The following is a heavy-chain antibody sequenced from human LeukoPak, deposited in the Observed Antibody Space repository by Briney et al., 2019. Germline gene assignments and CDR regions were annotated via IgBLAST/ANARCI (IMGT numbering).Heavy chain of an antibody. D-gene: IGHD6-13*01. CDR3: AREAYSSPGLLPPYYYYYMDV. V-gene: IGHV1-2*06. J-gene: IGHJ6*03. Sequence: GASVKLSCKASGYTFTGYYMHWVRQAPGQGLEWMGRINPNSGGTNYAQKFQGRVTMTRDTSISTAYMELSRLRSDDTAVYYCAREAYSSPGLLPPYYYYYMDVWGKGTTVTVSS. CDR2: INPNSGGT. CDR1: GYTFTGYY.